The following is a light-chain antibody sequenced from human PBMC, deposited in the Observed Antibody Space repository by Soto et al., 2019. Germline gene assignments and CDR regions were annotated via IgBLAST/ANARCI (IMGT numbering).Light chain of an antibody. V-gene: IGLV1-40*01. CDR1: SSNVGAGYD. Sequence: QSALTQPPSVSGAPGQRVTISCTGSSSNVGAGYDVHWYQQLPGTAPKLLIYGNSNRPSGVPYRFSGSKSGTSASLAITGLQPAEEDAYYCQYYDSSLSASVFGGGTKLTVL. CDR2: GNS. J-gene: IGLJ3*02. CDR3: QYYDSSLSASV.